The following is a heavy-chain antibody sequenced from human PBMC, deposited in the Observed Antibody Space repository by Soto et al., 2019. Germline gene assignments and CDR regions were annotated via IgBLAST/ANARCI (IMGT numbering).Heavy chain of an antibody. CDR1: GYTFTRYT. CDR2: INPDNGNT. CDR3: ARGIAAGQLDP. V-gene: IGHV1-3*01. D-gene: IGHD6-13*01. Sequence: QVQLVQSGAEVKKPGASVKISCKASGYTFTRYTMNWVRQAPGQRREWMGWINPDNGNTKSSQKFQDRVIITRDTSASTAYMDLSSRRSEDTAVYYCARGIAAGQLDPWGQGTLVTVSS. J-gene: IGHJ5*02.